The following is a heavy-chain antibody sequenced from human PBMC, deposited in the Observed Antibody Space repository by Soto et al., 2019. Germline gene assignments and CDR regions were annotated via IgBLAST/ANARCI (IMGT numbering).Heavy chain of an antibody. J-gene: IGHJ3*02. D-gene: IGHD6-6*01. CDR3: AKKTDSSSPWGALDI. Sequence: EVQLLESGGGLVQPGGSLRLSCAASGFTFSGYAMTWVRQASAQGLEWVSGISGSGGSTHYADSVKGRFTISRDSSKNTLYLQMDSLRAEDTAVYYCAKKTDSSSPWGALDIWGQGTMVSVSS. CDR1: GFTFSGYA. V-gene: IGHV3-23*01. CDR2: ISGSGGST.